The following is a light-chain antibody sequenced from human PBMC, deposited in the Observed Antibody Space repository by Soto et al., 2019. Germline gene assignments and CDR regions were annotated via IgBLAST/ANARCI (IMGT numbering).Light chain of an antibody. Sequence: EIVLTQSPGTLSLSPGERATLSCRASQSVSSSYLAWYQQKPGQAPRLLIYGASSRATGIPDRFSGSGSGTDFALTISRLEPEDFALYHCQQYHNWPPFTFGGGTKVEIK. CDR1: QSVSSSY. J-gene: IGKJ4*01. CDR2: GAS. CDR3: QQYHNWPPFT. V-gene: IGKV3-20*01.